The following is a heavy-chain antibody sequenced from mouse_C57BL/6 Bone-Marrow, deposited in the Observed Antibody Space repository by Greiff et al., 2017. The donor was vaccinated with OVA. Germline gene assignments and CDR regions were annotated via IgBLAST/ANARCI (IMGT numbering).Heavy chain of an antibody. Sequence: VQLQQPGAELVKPGASVKLSCKASGYTFTSYWMQWVKQRPGQGLEWIGEIDPSDSYTNYNQKFKGKATLTVDTSSSTAYMQLSSLASEDSAVYNCAKGYGYLFDYWCQGTTLTVSS. D-gene: IGHD2-2*01. CDR3: AKGYGYLFDY. J-gene: IGHJ2*01. CDR1: GYTFTSYW. CDR2: IDPSDSYT. V-gene: IGHV1-50*01.